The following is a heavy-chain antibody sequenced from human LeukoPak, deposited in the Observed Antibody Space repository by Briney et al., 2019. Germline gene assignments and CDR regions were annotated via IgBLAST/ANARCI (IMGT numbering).Heavy chain of an antibody. CDR2: INPNSGGT. V-gene: IGHV1-2*02. J-gene: IGHJ6*03. CDR1: GYTFTGYY. D-gene: IGHD2-2*01. Sequence: ASVKVSCKASGYTFTGYYMHWVRQAPGQGLEWMGWINPNSGGTNYAQKFQGRVTMTRDTSISTAYMELSRLRSDDTAVYYCAREVVVVPAAIVWYYYYYMDVWGKGTTVTISS. CDR3: AREVVVVPAAIVWYYYYYMDV.